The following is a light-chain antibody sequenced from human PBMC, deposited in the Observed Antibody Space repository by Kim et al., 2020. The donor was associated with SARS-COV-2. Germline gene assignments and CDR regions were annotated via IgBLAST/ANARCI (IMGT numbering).Light chain of an antibody. CDR2: DAS. Sequence: PGETATLSCGASQGVRNNFLAWYQPKPGLAPRLLIYDASRSATGIRDRCSGSGSGTDFTLTINRLEAEDFAVYYCQHYLASPPTFGGGTKLEI. J-gene: IGKJ4*01. V-gene: IGKV3D-20*01. CDR3: QHYLASPPT. CDR1: QGVRNNF.